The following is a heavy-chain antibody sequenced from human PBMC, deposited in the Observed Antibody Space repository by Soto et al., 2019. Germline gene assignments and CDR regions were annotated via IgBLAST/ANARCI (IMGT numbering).Heavy chain of an antibody. CDR3: ARSYCSSTSCYAGG. V-gene: IGHV1-8*01. CDR2: MNPNSGNT. CDR1: GYTFTSYD. D-gene: IGHD2-2*01. J-gene: IGHJ4*02. Sequence: ASVKVSCKASGYTFTSYDINWVRQATGQGLEWMGWMNPNSGNTGYAQKFQGRVTMTRNTSISTAHMELSSLRSEDTAVYYCARSYCSSTSCYAGGWGQGTLVTVSS.